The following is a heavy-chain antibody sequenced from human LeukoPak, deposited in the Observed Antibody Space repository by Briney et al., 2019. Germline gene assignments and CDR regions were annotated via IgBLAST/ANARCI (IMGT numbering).Heavy chain of an antibody. D-gene: IGHD1-1*01. V-gene: IGHV3-23*01. J-gene: IGHJ6*02. Sequence: GGSLRLSCAASGFTFSDYAMRWVRQAPGKGRQWFSSISSRTGGTHYADSVKGRFTISRDYSKNTLYLQMNNLRADDPAVYYCAKAKLKVRTSYYDGMDVWGQGTTVIVSS. CDR3: AKAKLKVRTSYYDGMDV. CDR2: ISSRTGGT. CDR1: GFTFSDYA.